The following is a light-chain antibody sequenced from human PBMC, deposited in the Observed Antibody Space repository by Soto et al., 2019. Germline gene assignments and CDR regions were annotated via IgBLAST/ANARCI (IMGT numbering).Light chain of an antibody. V-gene: IGLV2-14*03. CDR3: SSYTNSNSWV. J-gene: IGLJ3*02. CDR1: SSDVGGYNY. Sequence: QSALTQPASVSGSPGQSIIIFCTGTSSDVGGYNYVSWYQQHPGKAPKLMIYDVSNRPSGVSNRFSGSKSGNTASLTISGLQAEDEAEYYCSSYTNSNSWVFGGGTKLTVL. CDR2: DVS.